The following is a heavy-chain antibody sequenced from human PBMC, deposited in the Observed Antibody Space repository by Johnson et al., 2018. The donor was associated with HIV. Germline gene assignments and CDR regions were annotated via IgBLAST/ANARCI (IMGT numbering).Heavy chain of an antibody. CDR3: ARQVYCSSTSCSSAFDI. CDR2: IGTAGDT. Sequence: EVQLVESGGGLVQPGGSLRLSCAASGFTFSSYDMHWVRQATGKGLEWVSAIGTAGDTYYPGSVKGRFTISRENAKNSLYLQMNSLRAGDTAVYYCARQVYCSSTSCSSAFDIWGQGTVVTVSS. D-gene: IGHD2-2*01. V-gene: IGHV3-13*01. CDR1: GFTFSSYD. J-gene: IGHJ3*02.